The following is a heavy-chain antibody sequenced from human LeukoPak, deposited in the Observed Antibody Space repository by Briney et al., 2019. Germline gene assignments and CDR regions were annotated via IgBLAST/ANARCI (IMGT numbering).Heavy chain of an antibody. CDR1: GGSFTSYN. CDR2: IIPLFGTA. Sequence: SVKVSCKASGGSFTSYNINWVRQAPGQGLEWMGGIIPLFGTAKYAQTFQGRVTITADESTSTASMELSSLKSEDTAVYYCATSLIDDSGYYVYWGQGTLVTVSS. CDR3: ATSLIDDSGYYVY. J-gene: IGHJ4*02. V-gene: IGHV1-69*13. D-gene: IGHD3-22*01.